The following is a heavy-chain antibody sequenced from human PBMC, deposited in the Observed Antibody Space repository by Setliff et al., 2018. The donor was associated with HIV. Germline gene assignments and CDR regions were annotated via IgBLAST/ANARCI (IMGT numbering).Heavy chain of an antibody. CDR3: ARSPGDYLFDY. J-gene: IGHJ4*02. CDR2: INPNSGNT. CDR1: GFTFSNYA. V-gene: IGHV1-3*01. D-gene: IGHD4-17*01. Sequence: ASVKVSCKTSGFTFSNYAIHWVRQAPGQGLEWMGWINPNSGNTGYAQKFQGRVTITRDASASTAYMELSSLRSEDTAVYYCARSPGDYLFDYWGQGTLVTVSS.